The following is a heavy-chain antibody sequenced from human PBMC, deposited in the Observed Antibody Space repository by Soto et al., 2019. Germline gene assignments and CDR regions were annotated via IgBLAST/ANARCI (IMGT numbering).Heavy chain of an antibody. D-gene: IGHD6-19*01. CDR2: IWYDGSNK. Sequence: VGSLRLSCAASGFIFSNYGIHWVRQAPGKGPEWVALIWYDGSNKYYADSVKGRFIVSRDNTNNTVYLQLNSLRADDTAVYYCAREGAVAGSQDFWGPGTLVTVSS. J-gene: IGHJ4*02. CDR3: AREGAVAGSQDF. V-gene: IGHV3-33*01. CDR1: GFIFSNYG.